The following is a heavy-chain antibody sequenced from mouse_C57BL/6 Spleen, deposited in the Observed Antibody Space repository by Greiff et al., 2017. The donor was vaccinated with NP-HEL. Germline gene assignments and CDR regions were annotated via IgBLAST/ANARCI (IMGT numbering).Heavy chain of an antibody. CDR1: GYTFTSYW. V-gene: IGHV1-69*01. J-gene: IGHJ1*03. Sequence: VQLQQPGAELVMPGASVKLSCKASGYTFTSYWMHWVKQRPGQGLEWIGELDPSDSYTNYNQKFKGKSTLTVDKSSSTAYMQLSSLTSEDSAVYYCARRGNYYDWYFDVWGTGTTVTVSS. CDR3: ARRGNYYDWYFDV. D-gene: IGHD1-1*01. CDR2: LDPSDSYT.